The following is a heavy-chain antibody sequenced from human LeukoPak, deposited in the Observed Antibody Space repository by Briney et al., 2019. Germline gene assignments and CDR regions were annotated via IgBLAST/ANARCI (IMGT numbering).Heavy chain of an antibody. CDR3: ASFNDYIAVALFDHDY. J-gene: IGHJ4*02. Sequence: GGSLRLSCAASGFTFSSYAMSWVRQAPGKGLEWVSVISGSGGSTDYYADSVKGRFTISRDNAKNSLYLQMNSLRAEDTAVYYCASFNDYIAVALFDHDYWGQGTLVTVSS. CDR2: ISGSGGST. V-gene: IGHV3-23*01. CDR1: GFTFSSYA. D-gene: IGHD6-19*01.